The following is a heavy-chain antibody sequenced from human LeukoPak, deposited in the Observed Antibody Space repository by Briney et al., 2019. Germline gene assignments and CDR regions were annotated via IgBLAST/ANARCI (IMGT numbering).Heavy chain of an antibody. J-gene: IGHJ4*02. D-gene: IGHD6-13*01. CDR2: IYPGDSDT. CDR1: GYKFTNHW. Sequence: GESLKISCKGSGYKFTNHWINWVRQMPGKGLEWMGIIYPGDSDTRYSPSFQGQVTISADKSISTAYLQWSSPKASDTAMYYCAVCHGSSFFDYWGQGTLVTVSS. CDR3: AVCHGSSFFDY. V-gene: IGHV5-51*01.